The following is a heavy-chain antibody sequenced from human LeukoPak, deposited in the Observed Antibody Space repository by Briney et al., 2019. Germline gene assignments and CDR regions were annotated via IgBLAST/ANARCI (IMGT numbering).Heavy chain of an antibody. CDR1: GYTFISYD. J-gene: IGHJ6*02. V-gene: IGHV1-8*01. CDR3: ARIQYYYGSGYYYGMDV. D-gene: IGHD3-10*01. CDR2: MNPNSGNT. Sequence: GASLNVSSTPSGYTFISYDINWVRQAPRQRLERMGWMNPNSGNTGYAQTFQSRVTITRNTSISTAYMEMSSLRSEDTAVYYCARIQYYYGSGYYYGMDVWGQGTTVTVSS.